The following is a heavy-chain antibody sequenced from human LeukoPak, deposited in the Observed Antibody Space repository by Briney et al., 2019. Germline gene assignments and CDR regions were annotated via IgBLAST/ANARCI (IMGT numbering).Heavy chain of an antibody. CDR1: GFTFSNYG. Sequence: GRSLRLSCTASGFTFSNYGIHWVRRAPGKGLEWVAVIWSDGRSADSVKGRFTISRDNSKNTVHLQMTGLRVEDTGVYYCAKDYYPHLTIPNSFAGEYWGQGTLVTVSS. CDR2: IWSDGR. V-gene: IGHV3-33*03. J-gene: IGHJ4*02. D-gene: IGHD2/OR15-2a*01. CDR3: AKDYYPHLTIPNSFAGEY.